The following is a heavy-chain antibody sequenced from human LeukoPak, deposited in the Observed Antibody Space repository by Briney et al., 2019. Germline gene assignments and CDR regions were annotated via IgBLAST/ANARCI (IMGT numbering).Heavy chain of an antibody. CDR2: IYTSGST. J-gene: IGHJ3*02. D-gene: IGHD6-19*01. CDR1: GGSLSSSSYY. CDR3: ARDRLCSSGWYLGYDAFDI. V-gene: IGHV4-39*07. Sequence: SETLSLTCTVSGGSLSSSSYYWGWIRQPPGRGLEWIGSIYTSGSTNYNPSLKSRVTISVDTSKNQFSLKLSSVTAADTAVYSCARDRLCSSGWYLGYDAFDIWGQGTMVTVSS.